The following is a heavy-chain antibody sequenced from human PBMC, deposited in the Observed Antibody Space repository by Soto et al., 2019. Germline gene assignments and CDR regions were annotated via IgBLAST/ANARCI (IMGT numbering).Heavy chain of an antibody. J-gene: IGHJ4*01. CDR2: INHSGGT. CDR1: GGSFSGYY. Sequence: QVQLQQWGAGLLKPSETLSLTCAVYGGSFSGYYWSWIRQPPVKGLEWIGEINHSGGTKYNPSLKEPVPISSKTAQEQFPLKIRPGTAADPAVVYRGRLGLEPTGGFDFWGPGT. D-gene: IGHD3-3*01. V-gene: IGHV4-34*02. CDR3: GRLGLEPTGGFDF.